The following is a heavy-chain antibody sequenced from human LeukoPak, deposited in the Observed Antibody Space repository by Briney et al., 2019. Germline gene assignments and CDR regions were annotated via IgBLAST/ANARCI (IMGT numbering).Heavy chain of an antibody. J-gene: IGHJ4*02. CDR2: LWGNNKNI. CDR3: AKDLKPDSGYDVDH. CDR1: GFTFSSYW. V-gene: IGHV3-23*01. Sequence: PGGSLRLSCAASGFTFSSYWMNWARQAPGKGLEWVSALWGNNKNIYYADSVKGRFTISRDNSGNMVYLQMSDLRVEDTAVYYCAKDLKPDSGYDVDHWGQGTLVTVSS. D-gene: IGHD5-12*01.